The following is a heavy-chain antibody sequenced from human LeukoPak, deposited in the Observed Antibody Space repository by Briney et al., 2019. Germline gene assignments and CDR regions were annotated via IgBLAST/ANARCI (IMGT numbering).Heavy chain of an antibody. J-gene: IGHJ4*02. CDR2: IKSKTDGGTT. D-gene: IGHD5-18*01. Sequence: GGSLRLSCAASGFTFSNAWMSWVRQAPGKGLEWVGRIKSKTDGGTTDYAAPVKGRFTISRDDSKDMLFLQMNSLKTEDTAVYYCTTSTAPLTTNFDYWGQGTLVTVSS. V-gene: IGHV3-15*01. CDR1: GFTFSNAW. CDR3: TTSTAPLTTNFDY.